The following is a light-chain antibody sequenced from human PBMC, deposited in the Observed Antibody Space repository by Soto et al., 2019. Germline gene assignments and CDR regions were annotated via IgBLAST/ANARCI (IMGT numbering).Light chain of an antibody. Sequence: QSVLTQPASVSGSPGQSITISCTGTSSAVGTFNFVSWYQQHPGKAPKLILYEVSTRPSGVSNRFSGSKSGNTASLTMSGLQAEDEADYYCCSYAGSITFVFGTGTKLTVL. CDR2: EVS. J-gene: IGLJ1*01. V-gene: IGLV2-23*02. CDR1: SSAVGTFNF. CDR3: CSYAGSITFV.